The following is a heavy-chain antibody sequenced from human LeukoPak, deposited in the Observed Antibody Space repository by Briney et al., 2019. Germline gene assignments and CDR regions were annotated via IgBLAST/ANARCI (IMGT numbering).Heavy chain of an antibody. V-gene: IGHV1-18*01. Sequence: ASVKVSCKASGYTFISYGISWVRQAPGQGLEWMGWVSGHNGDTNYAQKVQGRVTMTTDTSTSTAYMGLRSLRSDDTAVYYCARRAGALNPFDYWGQGTLVTVSS. CDR3: ARRAGALNPFDY. J-gene: IGHJ4*02. CDR1: GYTFISYG. D-gene: IGHD1-14*01. CDR2: VSGHNGDT.